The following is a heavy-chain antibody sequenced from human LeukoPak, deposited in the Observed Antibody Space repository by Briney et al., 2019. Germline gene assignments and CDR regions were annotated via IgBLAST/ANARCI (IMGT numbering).Heavy chain of an antibody. CDR3: ARVDGSGYSIYYYYYMDV. J-gene: IGHJ6*03. Sequence: GGSLRLSCAASGFTFSSYWMSWVRQAPGKGLEWVANIKQDGSEKYYVDSVKGRFTISRDNAKNSLYLRMNSLRAEDTAVYYCARVDGSGYSIYYYYYMDVWGKGTTVTVSS. D-gene: IGHD3-22*01. CDR2: IKQDGSEK. CDR1: GFTFSSYW. V-gene: IGHV3-7*01.